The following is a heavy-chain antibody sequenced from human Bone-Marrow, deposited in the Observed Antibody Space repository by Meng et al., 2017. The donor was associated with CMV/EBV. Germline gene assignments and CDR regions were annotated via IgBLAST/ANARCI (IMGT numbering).Heavy chain of an antibody. V-gene: IGHV5-51*01. CDR1: GYSFTSYW. D-gene: IGHD2-2*01. CDR3: ARHSIPIRYCSSTSCPQHYYYGMDV. J-gene: IGHJ6*02. CDR2: IYPGDSDT. Sequence: GESLKISCKGSGYSFTSYWIGWVSQMPGKGLEWMGIIYPGDSDTRYSPSFQGQVTISAGKSISTAYLQWSSLKASDTAMYYCARHSIPIRYCSSTSCPQHYYYGMDVWGQGTTVSVSS.